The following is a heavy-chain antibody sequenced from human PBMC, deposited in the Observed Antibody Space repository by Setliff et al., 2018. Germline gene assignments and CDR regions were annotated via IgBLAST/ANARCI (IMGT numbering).Heavy chain of an antibody. CDR3: ARSLVGATSSVYFDY. J-gene: IGHJ4*02. D-gene: IGHD1-26*01. CDR1: GYSFSNFW. CDR2: IYPGDSHT. V-gene: IGHV5-51*01. Sequence: GESLKISCKGSGYSFSNFWIGWVRQMPGKGLEWMGIIYPGDSHTRYSPSFQGQVTMSADKSINTAYLRWSNLKASDTAIYYCARSLVGATSSVYFDYWGQGALVTVSS.